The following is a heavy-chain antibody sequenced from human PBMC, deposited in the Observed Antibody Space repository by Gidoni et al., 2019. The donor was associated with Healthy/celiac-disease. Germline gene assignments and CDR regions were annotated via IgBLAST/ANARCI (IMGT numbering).Heavy chain of an antibody. Sequence: QVQLQQWGAGLLKPSETLSLTCAVYGGSFSGYYWSWIRQPPGKGLEWIGEINHSGSTNYNPSLKSRVTISVDTSKNQFSLKLSSVTAADTAVYYCARGDASVRVHFDYWGQGTLVTVSS. D-gene: IGHD1-1*01. CDR1: GGSFSGYY. CDR3: ARGDASVRVHFDY. J-gene: IGHJ4*02. V-gene: IGHV4-34*01. CDR2: INHSGST.